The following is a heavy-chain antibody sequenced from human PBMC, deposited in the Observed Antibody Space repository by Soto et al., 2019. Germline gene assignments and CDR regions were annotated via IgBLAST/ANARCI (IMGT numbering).Heavy chain of an antibody. CDR2: ISDGGDLT. CDR1: GFAFSSHP. J-gene: IGHJ3*02. V-gene: IGHV3-23*04. CDR3: ARRAFGSSRSFDI. D-gene: IGHD6-6*01. Sequence: EVQLVESGGGLVQPGGSLRLSCTGSGFAFSSHPMSWVRQAPERGLEWVSGISDGGDLTYNADSVRGRFTISRDNSKNTLFLQMNSLRVEDTAVYYCARRAFGSSRSFDIWGQGTMVTVSS.